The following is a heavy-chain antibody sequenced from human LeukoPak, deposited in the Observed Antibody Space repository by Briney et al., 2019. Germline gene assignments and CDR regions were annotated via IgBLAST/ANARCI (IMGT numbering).Heavy chain of an antibody. CDR1: GYSFTSNY. Sequence: VASVKVSCKASGYSFTSNYIHWVRQAPGQGLEWMGGIIPIFGTANYAQKFQGRVTITADESTSTAYMELSSLRSEGTAVYYCARENVGDYSNNNWFDLWGQGTLVTVSS. D-gene: IGHD4-11*01. CDR2: IIPIFGTA. CDR3: ARENVGDYSNNNWFDL. J-gene: IGHJ5*02. V-gene: IGHV1-69*13.